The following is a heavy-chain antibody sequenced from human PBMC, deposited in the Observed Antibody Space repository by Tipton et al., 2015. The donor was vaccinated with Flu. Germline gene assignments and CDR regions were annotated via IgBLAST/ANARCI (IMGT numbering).Heavy chain of an antibody. Sequence: LRLSCSVSGGSISSYYWSWIRQPPGKGLEWIGYVYYTGTTNYNPSLNSRVTMSLDTSKTQFSLKLSSVTAADTAVYYCARDAAGTTTRTFDYWGQGILVTVSS. CDR1: GGSISSYY. V-gene: IGHV4-59*01. D-gene: IGHD6-13*01. J-gene: IGHJ4*02. CDR3: ARDAAGTTTRTFDY. CDR2: VYYTGTT.